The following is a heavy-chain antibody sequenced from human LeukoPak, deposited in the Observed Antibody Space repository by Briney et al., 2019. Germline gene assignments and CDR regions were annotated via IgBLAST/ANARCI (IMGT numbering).Heavy chain of an antibody. J-gene: IGHJ4*02. CDR1: GXSISSYY. CDR3: ARHWIQLRGYYFDY. D-gene: IGHD5-18*01. V-gene: IGHV4-59*08. CDR2: IYYSGST. Sequence: KPSETLSLTYPVSGXSISSYYWSWIRQPPGKGLERIWQIYYSGSTNYNPSLKSRGTISVHTSKNQFSLKLSSVTAADTAVYYCARHWIQLRGYYFDYWGQGTLVTVSS.